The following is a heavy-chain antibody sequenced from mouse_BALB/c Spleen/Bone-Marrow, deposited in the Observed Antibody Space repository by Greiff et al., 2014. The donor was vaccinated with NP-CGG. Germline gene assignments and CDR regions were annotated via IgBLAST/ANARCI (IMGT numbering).Heavy chain of an antibody. J-gene: IGHJ1*01. CDR3: TKPSFYYGSSYWYFDV. CDR2: IDPANGDT. Sequence: VQLKRSGAELVKPGASVKLSCTASGFNIKDTFMHWVKQRPEQGLEWIGRIDPANGDTKYDPKFQGKATITADTSSNTAYLQLSSLTSEDTAVYYCTKPSFYYGSSYWYFDVWGAGTTVTVSS. V-gene: IGHV14-3*02. CDR1: GFNIKDTF. D-gene: IGHD1-1*01.